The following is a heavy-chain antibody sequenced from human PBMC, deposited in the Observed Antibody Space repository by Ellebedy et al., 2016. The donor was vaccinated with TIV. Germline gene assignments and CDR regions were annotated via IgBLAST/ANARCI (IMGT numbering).Heavy chain of an antibody. D-gene: IGHD3-22*01. CDR2: IYHSGST. Sequence: SETLSLTXTVSGGSVSSDSYYWSWIRQPPGKGLEWIGYIYHSGSTNYNPSLKSRVTISLDTPKNQFSLKLTSVTAADTAVYYCARAQGFTYYYDSSGYADFDYWGQGTLVTVSS. V-gene: IGHV4-61*01. J-gene: IGHJ4*02. CDR1: GGSVSSDSYY. CDR3: ARAQGFTYYYDSSGYADFDY.